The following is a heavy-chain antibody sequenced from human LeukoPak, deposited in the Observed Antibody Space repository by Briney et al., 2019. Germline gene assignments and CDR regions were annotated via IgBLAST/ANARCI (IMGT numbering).Heavy chain of an antibody. V-gene: IGHV4-34*01. J-gene: IGHJ6*02. Sequence: SETLSLTCAVYGGSFSGYYWSWIRQPPGKGLEWIGEINHSGSTNYNPSLKSRVTISVDTSKNQFSLKLSSVTAADTAVYYCARGRTQLWPSYYYYGMDVWGQGTTVTVSS. CDR1: GGSFSGYY. D-gene: IGHD5-18*01. CDR2: INHSGST. CDR3: ARGRTQLWPSYYYYGMDV.